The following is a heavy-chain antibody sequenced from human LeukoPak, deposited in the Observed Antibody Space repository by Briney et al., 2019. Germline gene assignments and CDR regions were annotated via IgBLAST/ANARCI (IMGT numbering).Heavy chain of an antibody. J-gene: IGHJ4*02. CDR2: ISSSSSTI. D-gene: IGHD2-15*01. CDR1: GFTFSSYS. V-gene: IGHV3-48*01. CDR3: AKDKGLYCSGGSCSLFDY. Sequence: PGGSLRLSCAASGFTFSSYSMNWVRRAPGKGLEWVSYISSSSSTIYYADSVKGRFTISRDNAKNSLYLQMNSLRAEDTAVYYCAKDKGLYCSGGSCSLFDYWGQGTLVTVSS.